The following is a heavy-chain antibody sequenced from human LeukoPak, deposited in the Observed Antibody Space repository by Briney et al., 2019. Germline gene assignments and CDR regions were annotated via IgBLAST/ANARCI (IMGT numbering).Heavy chain of an antibody. CDR2: IYYSVTT. D-gene: IGHD3-10*01. CDR3: ARGPYGSGSYY. J-gene: IGHJ4*02. CDR1: GGSISSGDYY. V-gene: IGHV4-30-4*01. Sequence: SQTLSLTCTVSGGSISSGDYYWSWIRQPPGKGLEWIGYIYYSVTTYYNPSLKSRVTISVDTSKNQFSLKLTSVTAADTAVYFCARGPYGSGSYYWGQGTLVTVSS.